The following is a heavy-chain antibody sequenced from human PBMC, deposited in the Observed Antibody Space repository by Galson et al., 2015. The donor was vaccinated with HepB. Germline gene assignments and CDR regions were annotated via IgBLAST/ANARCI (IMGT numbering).Heavy chain of an antibody. CDR1: GYSFTSYW. CDR3: ATSWRNNWNLPYYFDY. J-gene: IGHJ4*02. D-gene: IGHD1-20*01. CDR2: IYPGDSDT. V-gene: IGHV5-51*01. Sequence: QSGAEVKKPGESLKISCKGSGYSFTSYWIGWVRQMPGKGLEWMGIIYPGDSDTRYSPSFQGQVTISADKSISTAYLQWSSLKASDTAMYYCATSWRNNWNLPYYFDYWGQGTLVTVSS.